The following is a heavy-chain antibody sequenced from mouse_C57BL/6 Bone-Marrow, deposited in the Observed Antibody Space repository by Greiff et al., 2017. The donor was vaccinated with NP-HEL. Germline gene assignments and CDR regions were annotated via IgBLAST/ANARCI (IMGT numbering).Heavy chain of an antibody. J-gene: IGHJ4*01. V-gene: IGHV1-55*01. D-gene: IGHD1-1*01. CDR1: GYTFTSYW. CDR2: IYPGSVST. Sequence: QVQLQQPGAELVKPGASVKMSCKASGYTFTSYWITWVKQRPGQGLEWIGDIYPGSVSTNYNEKFKSKATLTVDTSSSTAYMQLSSLTSEDSAVYYCARNVRGYYYGSRNDAMDYWGQGTSVTVSS. CDR3: ARNVRGYYYGSRNDAMDY.